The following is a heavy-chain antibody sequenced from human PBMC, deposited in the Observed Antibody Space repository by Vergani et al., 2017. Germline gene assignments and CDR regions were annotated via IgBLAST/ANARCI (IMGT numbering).Heavy chain of an antibody. D-gene: IGHD3-10*01. CDR1: GGSISSGSYY. Sequence: QVQLQESGPGLVKPSQTLSLTCTVSGGSISSGSYYWSWIRQPAGKGLEWIGRIYTSGSTNYNPSLKSRVTISVDTSKNQFSLKLSSVTAADTAVYYCAAGSYPLYPGAFDIWGQGTMVTVSS. CDR2: IYTSGST. J-gene: IGHJ3*02. CDR3: AAGSYPLYPGAFDI. V-gene: IGHV4-61*02.